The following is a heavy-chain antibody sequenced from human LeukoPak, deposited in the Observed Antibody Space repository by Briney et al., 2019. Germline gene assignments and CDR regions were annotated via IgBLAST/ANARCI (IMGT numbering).Heavy chain of an antibody. J-gene: IGHJ4*02. Sequence: TGGSLRLSCAASGFTFRSYGMHWVRQAPGKGLEWVAVIWYDGSQKYYPDSVKGRFTISRDNSKNTLFLQMNSLRAEDTAVYYCATNQIMIREYYFDYWGQGTLVTDSS. CDR3: ATNQIMIREYYFDY. D-gene: IGHD3-16*01. V-gene: IGHV3-33*01. CDR2: IWYDGSQK. CDR1: GFTFRSYG.